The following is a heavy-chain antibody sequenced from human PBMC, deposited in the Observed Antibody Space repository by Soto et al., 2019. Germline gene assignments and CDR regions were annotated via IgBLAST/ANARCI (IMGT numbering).Heavy chain of an antibody. V-gene: IGHV4-59*01. D-gene: IGHD1-26*01. CDR2: IYYSGGT. CDR1: NGSMHSYF. J-gene: IGHJ5*02. CDR3: ARGGARGRYNWFAP. Sequence: SETLSLTCPFSNGSMHSYFWNWIRQAPGKGPEWIGLIYYSGGTNYNPSLKSRVTMSVDLSNNQFSLKLTSVTAADTAVYFCARGGARGRYNWFAPWGQGTLVTVSS.